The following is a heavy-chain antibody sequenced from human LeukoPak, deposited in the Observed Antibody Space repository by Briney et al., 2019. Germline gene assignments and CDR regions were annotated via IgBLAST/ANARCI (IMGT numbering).Heavy chain of an antibody. CDR3: ARVLALPGGAYFDY. CDR2: IKQDGSEK. J-gene: IGHJ4*02. Sequence: GGSLRLSCAASGFTFSNYWMRWVRQAPGKGLEWVANIKQDGSEKYYVDSVKGRFTISRDNAKNSLYLQMNSLRAEDTAVYYCARVLALPGGAYFDYWGQGTLVTVSS. CDR1: GFTFSNYW. D-gene: IGHD3-10*01. V-gene: IGHV3-7*01.